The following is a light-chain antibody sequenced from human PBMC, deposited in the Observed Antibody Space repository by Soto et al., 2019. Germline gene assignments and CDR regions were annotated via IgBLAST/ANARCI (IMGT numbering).Light chain of an antibody. CDR3: SSYTSSSLGV. CDR2: DVS. Sequence: QSVLTQPASVSGSPGQSITISCTGTSSDVGGYNYVSWYQPHPGKAPKLMIYDVSNRPSGVSNRFSGSKSGNTASLTISGLQAEDEADYYCSSYTSSSLGVFGGGTKVTVL. CDR1: SSDVGGYNY. J-gene: IGLJ3*02. V-gene: IGLV2-14*01.